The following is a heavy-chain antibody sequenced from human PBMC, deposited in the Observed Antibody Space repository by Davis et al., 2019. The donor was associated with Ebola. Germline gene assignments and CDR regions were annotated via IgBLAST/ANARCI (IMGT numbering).Heavy chain of an antibody. CDR2: IYYSGST. Sequence: PSETLSLTCSVSGGSISSSSYYWGWIRQPPGKGLEWIGYIYYSGSTNYNPSLKSRVTISVDTSKNQFSLELSSVTAADTAVYYCARDVPPPDYWGQGTLVTVSS. D-gene: IGHD2-2*01. CDR3: ARDVPPPDY. J-gene: IGHJ4*02. CDR1: GGSISSSSYY. V-gene: IGHV4-61*01.